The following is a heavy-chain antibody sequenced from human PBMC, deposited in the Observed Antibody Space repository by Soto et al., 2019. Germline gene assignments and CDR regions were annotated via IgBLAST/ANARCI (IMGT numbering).Heavy chain of an antibody. J-gene: IGHJ2*01. CDR3: ARERGSSSSFWDWYFDL. CDR2: IYSGGST. Sequence: EVQLVETGGGLIQPGGSLRLSCAASGFTVSSNYMSWVRQAPGKGLEWVSIIYSGGSTYYADSVQGRFTISRDNSKNTLYLQMNSLRAEDTAVYCCARERGSSSSFWDWYFDLWGRGTLVTVTS. D-gene: IGHD6-13*01. V-gene: IGHV3-53*02. CDR1: GFTVSSNY.